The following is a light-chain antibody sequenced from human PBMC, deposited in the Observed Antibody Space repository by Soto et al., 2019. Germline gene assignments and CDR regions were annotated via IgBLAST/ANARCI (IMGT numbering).Light chain of an antibody. J-gene: IGKJ4*01. Sequence: DIQMTQSPSSLSASVGDRVTITCQASQDITNDLNWYQHKPGKAPKVLIYEASNLKTGVPSRFPGSGSGTDFTFSISSLQPEDIAKSFFQQYHNVNLTFGGGTKLEIK. V-gene: IGKV1-33*01. CDR1: QDITND. CDR3: QQYHNVNLT. CDR2: EAS.